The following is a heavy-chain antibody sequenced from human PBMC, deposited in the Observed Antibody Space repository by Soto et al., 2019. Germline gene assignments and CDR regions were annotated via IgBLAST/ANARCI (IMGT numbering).Heavy chain of an antibody. J-gene: IGHJ4*02. Sequence: QVQLQESGPGLVKPSQILSLTCTVSGGSVSSGGYYWSWIRQHPGKGLEWIGYIYHSGNTYLNPSLKTRVTISVDTSKNQFSLKLSSVTAADTAVYYCARVPRNGKNDDYSRYLDYWGQGTLVSVSS. CDR3: ARVPRNGKNDDYSRYLDY. CDR2: IYHSGNT. CDR1: GGSVSSGGYY. V-gene: IGHV4-31*03. D-gene: IGHD4-17*01.